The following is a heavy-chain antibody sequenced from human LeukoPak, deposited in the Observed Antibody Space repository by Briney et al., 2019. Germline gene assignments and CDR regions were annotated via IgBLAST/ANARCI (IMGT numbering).Heavy chain of an antibody. Sequence: ASVKVSCKASGYTFTSYAMGWVRQAPGHGLEWMGWINTNTGNPTYAQGFTGRFVFSLDTSVSTAYLQISSLEAEDTAVYYCAREEYSGSHYVWGQGTLVTVSS. CDR3: AREEYSGSHYV. D-gene: IGHD1-26*01. CDR1: GYTFTSYA. CDR2: INTNTGNP. V-gene: IGHV7-4-1*02. J-gene: IGHJ4*02.